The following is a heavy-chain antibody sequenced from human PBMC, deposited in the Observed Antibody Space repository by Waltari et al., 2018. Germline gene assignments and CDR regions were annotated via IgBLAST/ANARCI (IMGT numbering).Heavy chain of an antibody. CDR1: GGSISRSSYY. V-gene: IGHV4-39*01. D-gene: IGHD5-12*01. CDR2: IYYSGTT. CDR3: ARHWKRNGYRFDP. J-gene: IGHJ5*02. Sequence: QLQLQESGPGLGKPSETLSLTCTVSGGSISRSSYYWGWIRQSPGKGLEWIASIYYSGTTYYNPTLESRVTISGDTSKNQFSLKLSSVTAADTAVYYCARHWKRNGYRFDPWGQGTLVTVSS.